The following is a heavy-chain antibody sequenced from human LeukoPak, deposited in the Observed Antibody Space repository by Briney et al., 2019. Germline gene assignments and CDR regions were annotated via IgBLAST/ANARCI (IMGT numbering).Heavy chain of an antibody. D-gene: IGHD4-23*01. CDR3: ARGFRNGGNSLIGY. Sequence: GASVKVSCKASGYTFTSYGISWVRQAPGQGLEWMGWINPNSGGTNYAQKFQGRVTMTRDTSISTAYMELSRLRSDDTAVYYCARGFRNGGNSLIGYWGQGTLVTVSS. J-gene: IGHJ4*02. V-gene: IGHV1-2*02. CDR2: INPNSGGT. CDR1: GYTFTSYG.